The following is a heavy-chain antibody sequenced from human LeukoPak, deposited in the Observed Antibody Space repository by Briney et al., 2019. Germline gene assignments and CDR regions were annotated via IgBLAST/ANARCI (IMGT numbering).Heavy chain of an antibody. J-gene: IGHJ4*02. D-gene: IGHD2-2*01. CDR1: GYSSTSYW. CDR3: ARPYCSSSTCSQSGDY. Sequence: GESLKISCKGSGYSSTSYWIAWVRQMPGKGLEWMGIIYPGDSDTRYSPSFQGQVTISADKSISTAYLQWSSLKASDTAMYYCARPYCSSSTCSQSGDYWGQGTLVTVSS. V-gene: IGHV5-51*01. CDR2: IYPGDSDT.